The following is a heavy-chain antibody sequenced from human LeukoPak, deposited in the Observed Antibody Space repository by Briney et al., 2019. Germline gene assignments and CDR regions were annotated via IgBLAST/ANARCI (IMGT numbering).Heavy chain of an antibody. CDR1: GFTFDDYA. V-gene: IGHV3-9*01. D-gene: IGHD5-18*01. J-gene: IGHJ4*02. Sequence: PGRSPRLSCAASGFTFDDYAMHWVRQAPGKGLEWVSGISWNSGSIGYADSVKGRFTISRDNAKNSLYLQMNSLRAEDTALYYCAKVDRDTALWGQGTLVTVSS. CDR3: AKVDRDTAL. CDR2: ISWNSGSI.